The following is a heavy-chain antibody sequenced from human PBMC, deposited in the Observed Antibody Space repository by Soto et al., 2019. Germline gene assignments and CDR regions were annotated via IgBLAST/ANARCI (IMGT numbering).Heavy chain of an antibody. CDR2: ISAAGDP. Sequence: EVQLVESGGGLVQPGGSLRLSCAASGFTFRNYDMHWVRQGTGKGLEWVSGISAAGDPDYADSVEGRFTISRENAQNSFCLQMNSLRVGDTAVYYGASTDRDFDGLDVWGQGTTVIVSS. J-gene: IGHJ6*02. CDR3: ASTDRDFDGLDV. V-gene: IGHV3-13*05. CDR1: GFTFRNYD.